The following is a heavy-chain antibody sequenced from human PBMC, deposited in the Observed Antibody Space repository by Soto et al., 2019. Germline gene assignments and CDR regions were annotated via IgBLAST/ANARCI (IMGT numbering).Heavy chain of an antibody. CDR2: IIPILGIA. Sequence: ASVKVSCKASGGTFSSYTISWVRQAPGQGLEWMGRIIPILGIANYAQKFQGRVTMTADKSTSTAYMELSSLRSEDTAVYYCARDHDYYYYMDVWGKGTTVTVS. CDR3: ARDHDYYYYMDV. CDR1: GGTFSSYT. V-gene: IGHV1-69*04. J-gene: IGHJ6*03.